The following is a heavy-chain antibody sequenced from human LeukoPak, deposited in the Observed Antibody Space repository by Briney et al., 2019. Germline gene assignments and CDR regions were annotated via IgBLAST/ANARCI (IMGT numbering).Heavy chain of an antibody. J-gene: IGHJ4*02. Sequence: GGSLRLSCAASGFTFSNAWMNWVRQAPGKGLVWVSHINSDGSATRYADSVKGRFTISRDNAMNTLYLQMNSLRGEDTAVYYCVRGDLRLPRSTPDYWGQGTLVTVSS. CDR2: INSDGSAT. CDR3: VRGDLRLPRSTPDY. D-gene: IGHD5/OR15-5a*01. V-gene: IGHV3-74*01. CDR1: GFTFSNAW.